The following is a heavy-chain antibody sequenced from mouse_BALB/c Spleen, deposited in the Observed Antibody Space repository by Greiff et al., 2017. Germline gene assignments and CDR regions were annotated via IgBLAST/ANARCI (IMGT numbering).Heavy chain of an antibody. CDR2: ILPGSGST. CDR1: GYTFSSYW. Sequence: VQLQQSGAELMKPGASVKISCKATGYTFSSYWIEWVKQRPGHGLEWIGEILPGSGSTNYNEKFKGKATFTADTSSNTAYMQLSSLTSEDSAVYYCARRDWAFAYWGQGTLVTVSA. CDR3: ARRDWAFAY. D-gene: IGHD4-1*01. J-gene: IGHJ3*01. V-gene: IGHV1-9*01.